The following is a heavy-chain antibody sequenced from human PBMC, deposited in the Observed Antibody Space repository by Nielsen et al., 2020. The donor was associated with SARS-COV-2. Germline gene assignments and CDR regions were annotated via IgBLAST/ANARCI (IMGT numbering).Heavy chain of an antibody. Sequence: SETLSLTCAISGDSVSSNSAAWNWIRQSPSRGLEWLGRTYYRSKWYNDYAVSVKSRITINPDTSKNQFSLQLNSVTPEDTAVYYCAMLDCSGGSCYIDYWGQGTLVTVSS. V-gene: IGHV6-1*01. CDR1: GDSVSSNSAA. D-gene: IGHD2-15*01. CDR3: AMLDCSGGSCYIDY. CDR2: TYYRSKWYN. J-gene: IGHJ4*02.